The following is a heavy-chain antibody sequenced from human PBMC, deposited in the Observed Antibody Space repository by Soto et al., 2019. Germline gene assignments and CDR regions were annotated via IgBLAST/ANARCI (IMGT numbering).Heavy chain of an antibody. CDR3: TKEGLAPTAAVPYYYYGMDV. J-gene: IGHJ6*02. V-gene: IGHV4-34*01. D-gene: IGHD6-13*01. Sequence: PSETLSLTCAVYGGSFSGYYWSWIRQPPGKGLEWIGEINHSGSTNYNPSLKSRVTISVDTSKNQFSLKLSSVTAADTAMYYCTKEGLAPTAAVPYYYYGMDVWGQGTTVTVSS. CDR2: INHSGST. CDR1: GGSFSGYY.